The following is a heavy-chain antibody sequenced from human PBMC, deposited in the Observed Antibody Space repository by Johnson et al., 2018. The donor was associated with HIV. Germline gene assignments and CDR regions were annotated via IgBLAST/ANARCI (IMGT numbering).Heavy chain of an antibody. CDR2: ISYDGSNK. D-gene: IGHD5-24*01. J-gene: IGHJ3*02. CDR3: ARVKEMALTSDAFDI. V-gene: IGHV3-30-3*01. CDR1: GFTFSSYA. Sequence: QVHLVESGGGVVQPGRSLRLSCAASGFTFSSYAMHWVRQAPGKGLEWVAVISYDGSNKYYADYVKGRFTISRDNSKNTLYLQMNSRRAEDTAVYYCARVKEMALTSDAFDIWCQGQWSPSLQ.